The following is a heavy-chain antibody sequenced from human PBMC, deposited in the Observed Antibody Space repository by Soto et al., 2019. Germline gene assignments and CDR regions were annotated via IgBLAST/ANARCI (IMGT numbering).Heavy chain of an antibody. Sequence: QVQLQESGPGLVKPSETLSLTCTVSGGSISSYYWSWIRQPPGKGLEWIGYIYYSGSTNYNPSLKSRVNISVDTSKNQFSLKLSSVTAADTAVYYCARGATDYYYYYMDVWGKGTTVTVSS. CDR2: IYYSGST. CDR3: ARGATDYYYYYMDV. J-gene: IGHJ6*03. D-gene: IGHD4-4*01. CDR1: GGSISSYY. V-gene: IGHV4-59*01.